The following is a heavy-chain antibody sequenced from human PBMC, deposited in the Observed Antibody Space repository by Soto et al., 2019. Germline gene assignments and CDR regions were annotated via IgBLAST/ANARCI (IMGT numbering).Heavy chain of an antibody. CDR1: GFAFGGSY. Sequence: GASVKGSCKASGFAFGGSYIHWMRQAPGQGPEWMGWMHPRSGGSNYADKFRVRFMMTRDTSISTAYMELRGLQFDDTAVYFCARVLAAYVPPPDPFDVWGPATLVSVSS. CDR3: ARVLAAYVPPPDPFDV. J-gene: IGHJ1*01. CDR2: MHPRSGGS. V-gene: IGHV1-2*02. D-gene: IGHD3-9*01.